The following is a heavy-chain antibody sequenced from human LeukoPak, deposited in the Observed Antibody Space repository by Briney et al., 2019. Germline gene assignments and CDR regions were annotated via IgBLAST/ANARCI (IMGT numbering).Heavy chain of an antibody. D-gene: IGHD6-6*01. CDR1: GFTFDDYA. V-gene: IGHV3-43*02. J-gene: IGHJ4*02. CDR2: ISGDGGST. CDR3: AKDITWQLVPDF. Sequence: PGGSLRLSCAASGFTFDDYAMHWVRHAPGKGLEWVSLISGDGGSTYYADSVKGRFTISRDNSKNSLYLQMNSLRTEDTALYYCAKDITWQLVPDFWGQGTLVTVSS.